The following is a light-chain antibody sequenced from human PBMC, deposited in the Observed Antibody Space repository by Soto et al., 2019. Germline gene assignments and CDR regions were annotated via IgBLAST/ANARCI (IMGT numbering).Light chain of an antibody. CDR3: QQFGSSPGFT. Sequence: EIVLTQSPGTLSLSPGERATLSCRASQSVSSSYLAWYQQKPGQAPRLLIHGASSRDTGIPDRVSGSGSGTDFTLTISRLEPEDFAVYYCQQFGSSPGFTFGPGTIVDIK. CDR2: GAS. CDR1: QSVSSSY. V-gene: IGKV3-20*01. J-gene: IGKJ3*01.